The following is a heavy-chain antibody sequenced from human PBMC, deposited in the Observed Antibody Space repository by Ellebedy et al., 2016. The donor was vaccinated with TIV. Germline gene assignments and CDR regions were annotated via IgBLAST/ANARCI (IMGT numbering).Heavy chain of an antibody. CDR3: ARVSNGNTVVDY. Sequence: AASVKVSCKASGYSFTNYDINWVRQATGQGLEWMGWMNPNSGDTGSAQKFQGRVIMTRSNSTGTAYLELRSLRSEDTAVYYCARVSNGNTVVDYWGQGTLVTVSS. CDR2: MNPNSGDT. J-gene: IGHJ4*02. V-gene: IGHV1-8*01. D-gene: IGHD2-21*01. CDR1: GYSFTNYD.